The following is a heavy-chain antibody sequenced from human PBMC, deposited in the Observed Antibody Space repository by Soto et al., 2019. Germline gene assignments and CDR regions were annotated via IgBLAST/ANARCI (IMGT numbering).Heavy chain of an antibody. CDR2: IIPFIGTA. CDR3: ARVVMTTVPASYYSGMDV. CDR1: VCTVRSYA. Sequence: AVNVSCQASVCTVRSYAISCVRQAPGRVLEWMGRIIPFIGTANYAQKFQGRVTITADESTSIAYMELTSLRSEDTAVYYCARVVMTTVPASYYSGMDVWGQGTTVTVSS. D-gene: IGHD4-4*01. V-gene: IGHV1-69*11. J-gene: IGHJ6*02.